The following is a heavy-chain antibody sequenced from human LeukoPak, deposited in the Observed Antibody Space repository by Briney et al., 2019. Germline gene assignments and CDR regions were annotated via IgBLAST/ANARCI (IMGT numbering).Heavy chain of an antibody. CDR1: GGSFSGYY. D-gene: IGHD6-13*01. Sequence: SETLSLTCAVYGGSFSGYYWSWIRQPPGKGLEWIGEINHSGSTNYNPSLKSRVTISVDTSKNQFSLKLSSVTAADTAVYYCAGHSRDPWQLVLRNYGYFDYWGQGTLVTVSS. CDR3: AGHSRDPWQLVLRNYGYFDY. V-gene: IGHV4-34*01. J-gene: IGHJ4*02. CDR2: INHSGST.